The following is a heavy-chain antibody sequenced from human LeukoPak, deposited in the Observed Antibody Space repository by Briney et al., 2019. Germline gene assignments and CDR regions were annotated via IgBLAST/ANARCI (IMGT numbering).Heavy chain of an antibody. D-gene: IGHD6-13*01. CDR2: IKQDGSEK. V-gene: IGHV3-7*01. CDR3: ARSRAAAAGRFDP. J-gene: IGHJ5*02. CDR1: GFTFSSYW. Sequence: GGSLRLSCAASGFTFSSYWMSWVRQAPGKGLEWVANIKQDGSEKYYVDSVKGRFTISRDNAKNSLYLQMNSLRAEDTAVYYCARSRAAAAGRFDPWGQGTLVTVSS.